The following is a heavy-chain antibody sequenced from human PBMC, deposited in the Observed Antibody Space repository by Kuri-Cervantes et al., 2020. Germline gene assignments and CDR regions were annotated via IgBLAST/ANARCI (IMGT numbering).Heavy chain of an antibody. Sequence: SGPTLVKPTQTLTLTCTFSGFSLSTSGVGVGWIRQPPGKALEWLALIYGDDDKRYSPSLKTRLTITKDTSKNQVVLTMTNMDPVDTATYYCARTFIAGTINWFDPWGQGTLVTVSS. CDR2: IYGDDDK. CDR3: ARTFIAGTINWFDP. D-gene: IGHD6-13*01. CDR1: GFSLSTSGVG. V-gene: IGHV2-5*02. J-gene: IGHJ5*02.